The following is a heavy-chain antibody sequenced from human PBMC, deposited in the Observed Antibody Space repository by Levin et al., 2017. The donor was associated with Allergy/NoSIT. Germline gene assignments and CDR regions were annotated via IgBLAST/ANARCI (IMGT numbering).Heavy chain of an antibody. CDR3: ASTSYYYDSSGYRSKYYFDY. V-gene: IGHV4-30-2*01. CDR2: IYHSGST. Sequence: SQTLSLTCAVSGGSISSGGYSWSWIRQPPGKGLAWIGYIYHSGSTYYNPSLKSRVTISVDRSKNQFSLKLSSVTAADTAVYYCASTSYYYDSSGYRSKYYFDYWGQGTLVTVSS. D-gene: IGHD3-22*01. J-gene: IGHJ4*02. CDR1: GGSISSGGYS.